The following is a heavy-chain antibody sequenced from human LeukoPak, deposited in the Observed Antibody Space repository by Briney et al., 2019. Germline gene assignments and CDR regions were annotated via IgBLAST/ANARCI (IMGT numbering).Heavy chain of an antibody. D-gene: IGHD6-6*01. J-gene: IGHJ6*03. CDR2: IYYSGST. CDR1: GGSISSYY. CDR3: ARDWGVSARPGYMDV. Sequence: SETLSLTCTVSGGSISSYYWSWIRQPPGMGLEWIGYIYYSGSTNYNPPLKSRVTISVDTSKNQFSLRLSSVTAADTAVYYCARDWGVSARPGYMDVWGKGTTVTVSS. V-gene: IGHV4-59*01.